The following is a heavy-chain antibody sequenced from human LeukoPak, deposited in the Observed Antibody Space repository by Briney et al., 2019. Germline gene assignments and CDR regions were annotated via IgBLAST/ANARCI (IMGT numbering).Heavy chain of an antibody. Sequence: GGSLRLSCAASGFTFSSYTMNWVRQAPGKGLEWVSYIDLSGSTLYYVDSVKGRFTISRDNAKNSLYLQMNSLRAEDTAVYYCARGPPLFDPWGQGTLVAVSS. CDR3: ARGPPLFDP. J-gene: IGHJ5*02. V-gene: IGHV3-48*04. CDR1: GFTFSSYT. CDR2: IDLSGSTL.